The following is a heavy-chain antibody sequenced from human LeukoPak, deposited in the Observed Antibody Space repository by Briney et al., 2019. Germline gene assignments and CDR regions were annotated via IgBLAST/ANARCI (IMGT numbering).Heavy chain of an antibody. J-gene: IGHJ4*02. V-gene: IGHV1-2*02. CDR3: ARVASAVYSDL. CDR1: GYTFTGYY. CDR2: INPDNGGT. Sequence: ASVKVSCKASGYTFTGYYIHWVRQAPGQGLEWMGWINPDNGGTNYAQNFQGRVTMTRDTSISTAYMELNRLRSDDTAVYYCARVASAVYSDLWGQGTLVTVSS.